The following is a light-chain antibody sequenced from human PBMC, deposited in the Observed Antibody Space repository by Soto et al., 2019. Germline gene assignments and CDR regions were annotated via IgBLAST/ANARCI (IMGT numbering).Light chain of an antibody. J-gene: IGLJ7*01. CDR2: GNS. CDR3: QSYDSSLSGWV. Sequence: QSVLTQPPSVSGAPGQRVTISCTESSSNIGAGYDVHWYQQLPGTAPKLLIYGNSNQPSGVPDRFSGSKSGTSASLAITGLQAEDEADYYCQSYDSSLSGWVFGGGTQLTVL. V-gene: IGLV1-40*01. CDR1: SSNIGAGYD.